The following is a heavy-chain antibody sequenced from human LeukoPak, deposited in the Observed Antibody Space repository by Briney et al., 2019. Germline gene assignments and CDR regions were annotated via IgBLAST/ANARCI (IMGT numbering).Heavy chain of an antibody. CDR3: ARSYGPTDAFDI. CDR2: VFPFDSDV. CDR1: GYSFTTYW. Sequence: GESLKISCQGSGYSFTTYWIGWVRQMPGKGLEWVGIVFPFDSDVRYSPSFQGQVTVSADKSISTAYLQWSSLKASDTAMYYCARSYGPTDAFDIWGQGTMVTVSS. D-gene: IGHD4-17*01. V-gene: IGHV5-51*01. J-gene: IGHJ3*02.